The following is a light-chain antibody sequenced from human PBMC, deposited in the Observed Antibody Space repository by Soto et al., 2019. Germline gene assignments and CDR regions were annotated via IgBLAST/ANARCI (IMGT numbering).Light chain of an antibody. CDR2: GAS. CDR3: QQYGSSPPMYT. Sequence: EIVLTQSPGTLSLSPGERATLSCRASQSVSSSYLAWYQQKPGQAPRLLIYGASSRATGIPDRFSGSGSGTDFTLTISRLEPEDFAVYYCQQYGSSPPMYTFGQGTKRAIK. CDR1: QSVSSSY. V-gene: IGKV3-20*01. J-gene: IGKJ2*01.